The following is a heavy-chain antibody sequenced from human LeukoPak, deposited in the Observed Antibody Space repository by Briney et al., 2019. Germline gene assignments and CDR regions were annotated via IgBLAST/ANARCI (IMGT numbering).Heavy chain of an antibody. J-gene: IGHJ4*02. Sequence: GGSLRLSCAASGFTFSSYAMSWVRQAPGKGLEWVSAIIGSGGSTYYADSVKGRFTISRDNSKNTLYLQMNSLRAEDTAVYYCAKVSGDFWSGYRRHFDYWGQGTLVTVSS. CDR3: AKVSGDFWSGYRRHFDY. V-gene: IGHV3-23*01. D-gene: IGHD3-3*01. CDR2: IIGSGGST. CDR1: GFTFSSYA.